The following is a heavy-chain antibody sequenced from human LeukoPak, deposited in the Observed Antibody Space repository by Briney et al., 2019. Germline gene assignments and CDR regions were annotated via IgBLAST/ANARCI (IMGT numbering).Heavy chain of an antibody. Sequence: SGTLSLTCAVSGGSIINSNWWSWVRQPPGKGLEWIGEIDHSGSTSYNPSLKSRVTMSVDRSQNQFSLRLSTVTAADTAVYYCARGEYYFDYWGQGTLVTVSS. D-gene: IGHD2/OR15-2a*01. CDR2: IDHSGST. V-gene: IGHV4-4*02. CDR3: ARGEYYFDY. J-gene: IGHJ4*02. CDR1: GGSIINSNW.